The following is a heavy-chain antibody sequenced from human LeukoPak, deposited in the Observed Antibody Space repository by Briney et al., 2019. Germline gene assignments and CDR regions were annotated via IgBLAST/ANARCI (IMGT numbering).Heavy chain of an antibody. Sequence: GGSLRLSCAASGFTFDDYAMHWVRQAPGKGLEWVSGISWNSGSIGYADSVKGRFTISRDNAKNSLYLQMNSLRAEDTAVYYCAKGSEDIVVVVAVSNLPDYWGQGTLVTVSS. V-gene: IGHV3-9*01. J-gene: IGHJ4*02. CDR1: GFTFDDYA. CDR2: ISWNSGSI. CDR3: AKGSEDIVVVVAVSNLPDY. D-gene: IGHD2-15*01.